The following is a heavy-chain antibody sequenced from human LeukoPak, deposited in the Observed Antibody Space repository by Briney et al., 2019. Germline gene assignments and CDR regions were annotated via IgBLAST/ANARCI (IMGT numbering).Heavy chain of an antibody. CDR1: GFTFSSYW. V-gene: IGHV3-66*01. Sequence: SGGSLRLSCAASGFTFSSYWMHWVRQAPGKGLVWVSVIYSGGSTYYADSVKGRFTISRDNAKNSLYLQMNSLRAEDTAVYYCARIMDEGYYYYYYGMDVWGQGTTVTVSS. D-gene: IGHD3-16*01. CDR3: ARIMDEGYYYYYYGMDV. J-gene: IGHJ6*02. CDR2: IYSGGST.